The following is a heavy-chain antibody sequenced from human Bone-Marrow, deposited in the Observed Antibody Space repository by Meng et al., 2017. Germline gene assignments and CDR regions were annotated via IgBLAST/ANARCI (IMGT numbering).Heavy chain of an antibody. D-gene: IGHD6-19*01. CDR1: GGSTSTSGYY. J-gene: IGHJ5*02. CDR2: IGHSGFT. V-gene: IGHV4-39*01. CDR3: VRSSAWVRTGFDP. Sequence: QPQLQESGPGLVRPSEAPSPTCSVSGGSTSTSGYYWGWIRQPLGKGLGWIGSIGHSGFTYYTPSLKSRVTVSIDTSRNQFSLWLTSVTAADTAVYYCVRSSAWVRTGFDPWGQGTLVTVSS.